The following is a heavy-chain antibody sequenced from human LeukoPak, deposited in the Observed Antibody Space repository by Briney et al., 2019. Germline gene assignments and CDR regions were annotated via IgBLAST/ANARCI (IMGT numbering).Heavy chain of an antibody. CDR3: VRDGGTDWYDP. V-gene: IGHV3-7*01. D-gene: IGHD3-16*01. CDR2: IKQDGVEK. CDR1: GFTISDYW. J-gene: IGHJ5*02. Sequence: GGSLRLSCAASGFTISDYWMTWVRQAPGKGLEGVANIKQDGVEKSYVDSVKGRFTISRDNANNSIFLQMNSLRVEDTAIYYCVRDGGTDWYDPWGQGALGSVSS.